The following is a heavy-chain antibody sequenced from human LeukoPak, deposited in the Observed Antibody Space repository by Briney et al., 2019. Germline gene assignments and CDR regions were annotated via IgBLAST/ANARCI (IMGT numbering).Heavy chain of an antibody. D-gene: IGHD3-3*01. CDR2: IIPIFGTA. V-gene: IGHV1-69*01. CDR3: ARDPDYDFWSGLATSYYYGMDV. CDR1: GGTFSSYA. Sequence: SVKVSCKASGGTFSSYAISWVRQAPGQGLEWMGGIIPIFGTANYAQKFQGRVTITADESTSTAYMELSSLRSEDTAVYYCARDPDYDFWSGLATSYYYGMDVWGQGTTVTVSS. J-gene: IGHJ6*02.